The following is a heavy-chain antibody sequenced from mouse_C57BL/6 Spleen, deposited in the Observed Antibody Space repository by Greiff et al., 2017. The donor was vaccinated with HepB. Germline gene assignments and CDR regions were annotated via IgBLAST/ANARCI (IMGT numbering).Heavy chain of an antibody. CDR2: ISDGGSYT. CDR3: AREGMITRYYFDY. Sequence: EVKVEESGGGLVKPGGSLKLSCAASGFTFSSYAMSWVRQTPEKRLEWVATISDGGSYTYYPDNVKGRFTISRDNAKNNLYLQMSNLKSEDTAMYYCAREGMITRYYFDYWGQGTTLTVSS. CDR1: GFTFSSYA. J-gene: IGHJ2*01. D-gene: IGHD2-4*01. V-gene: IGHV5-4*01.